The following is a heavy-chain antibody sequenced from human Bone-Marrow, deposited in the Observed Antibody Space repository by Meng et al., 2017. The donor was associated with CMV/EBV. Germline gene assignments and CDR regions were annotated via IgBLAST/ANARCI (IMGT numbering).Heavy chain of an antibody. V-gene: IGHV3-21*01. D-gene: IGHD6-19*01. CDR1: GFTFIACC. CDR2: IIISSCYK. CDR3: ARIAAVAGTRGACDI. Sequence: GESLKISCAASGFTFIACCVNWVRQAPGKGLEWLSSIIISSCYKYYVDSVKGRFTISRDNAKNYLYLQMNSLRAEDTAVYYCARIAAVAGTRGACDIWGQGKMVTVSS. J-gene: IGHJ3*02.